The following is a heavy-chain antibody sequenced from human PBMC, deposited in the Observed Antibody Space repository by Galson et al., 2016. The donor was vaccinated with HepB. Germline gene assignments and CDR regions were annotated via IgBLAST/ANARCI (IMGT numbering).Heavy chain of an antibody. D-gene: IGHD4-17*01. Sequence: SETLSLTCGVSGDSISSLKWWSWVRQPPGKGLEWIGEMDQGGSTNYNPSLKSRVNISVDKSKNQFSLNVSSVTAADTAVYYRARVVQYGNYADYWGQGTLVTVSS. V-gene: IGHV4-4*02. CDR2: MDQGGST. CDR1: GDSISSLKW. J-gene: IGHJ4*02. CDR3: ARVVQYGNYADY.